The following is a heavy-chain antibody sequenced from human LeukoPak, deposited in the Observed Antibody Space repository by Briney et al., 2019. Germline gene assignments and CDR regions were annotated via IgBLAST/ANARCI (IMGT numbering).Heavy chain of an antibody. J-gene: IGHJ5*02. Sequence: GGSLRLSCAASGFTFSSYAMSWVRQAPGKGLEWVSAISGSGDSTYYGDSVKGRFTISRDNSKNTLYLQMISLRTEDTAVYYCARDKADRNPWNRNYHYDSGGSLNHWGQGTLVTVSS. CDR2: ISGSGDST. CDR1: GFTFSSYA. V-gene: IGHV3-23*01. D-gene: IGHD3-22*01. CDR3: ARDKADRNPWNRNYHYDSGGSLNH.